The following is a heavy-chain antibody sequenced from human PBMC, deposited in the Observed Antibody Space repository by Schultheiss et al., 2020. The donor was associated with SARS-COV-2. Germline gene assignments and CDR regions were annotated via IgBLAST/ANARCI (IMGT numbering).Heavy chain of an antibody. CDR2: ISGSGGST. J-gene: IGHJ4*02. CDR3: AKDPPKYCSSTSCAAADFDY. V-gene: IGHV3-23*01. CDR1: GFTFDDYG. Sequence: GGSLRLSCAASGFTFDDYGMSWVRQAPGKGLEWVSAISGSGGSTYYADSVKGRFTISRDNSKNTLYLQMNSLRAEDTAVYYCAKDPPKYCSSTSCAAADFDYWGQGTLVTVSS. D-gene: IGHD2-2*01.